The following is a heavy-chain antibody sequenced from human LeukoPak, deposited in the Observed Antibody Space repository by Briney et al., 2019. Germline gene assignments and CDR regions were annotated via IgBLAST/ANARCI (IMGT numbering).Heavy chain of an antibody. CDR1: GFAFSDYS. CDR2: ISSSGSTI. CDR3: ARRSVGGSHFDY. Sequence: GGSLRLSCAASGFAFSDYSMNWVRQAPGKGLEWLSYISSSGSTIYYADSVKGRFTISRDNAKNSLYLQTNSLRAEDTAVYYCARRSVGGSHFDYWGQGTLVTVSS. D-gene: IGHD3-3*01. J-gene: IGHJ4*02. V-gene: IGHV3-48*04.